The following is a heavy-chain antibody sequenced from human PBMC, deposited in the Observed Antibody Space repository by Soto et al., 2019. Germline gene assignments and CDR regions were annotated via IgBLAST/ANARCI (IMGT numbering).Heavy chain of an antibody. CDR3: ARSPAMDV. Sequence: EVQLVESGGGLVQPGGSLRLSCAASGFTFSEHHMDWVRQAPGKGLEWIGRTRNKANSYTTVHVASVKGRFTITRDDSKNSLYLQMNSLKTEDTAVYYCARSPAMDVWGQGTTVTVS. V-gene: IGHV3-72*01. CDR1: GFTFSEHH. J-gene: IGHJ6*02. CDR2: TRNKANSYTT.